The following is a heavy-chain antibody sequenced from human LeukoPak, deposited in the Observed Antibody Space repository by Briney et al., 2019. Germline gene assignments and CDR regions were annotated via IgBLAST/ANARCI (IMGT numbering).Heavy chain of an antibody. V-gene: IGHV3-74*01. CDR3: SKYSMVRGVRYYGMDV. D-gene: IGHD3-10*01. J-gene: IGHJ6*02. Sequence: PGGSLRLSCAASGFTFSSHWMHWVRQAPGKGLVWVSRISSDGTNTNYADSVKGRFTISRDNAKNTLYLQMNSLRVEDTAVYYCSKYSMVRGVRYYGMDVWGQGTMVTVSS. CDR2: ISSDGTNT. CDR1: GFTFSSHW.